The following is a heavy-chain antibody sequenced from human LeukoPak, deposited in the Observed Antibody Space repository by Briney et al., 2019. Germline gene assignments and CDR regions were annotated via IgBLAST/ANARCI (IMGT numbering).Heavy chain of an antibody. V-gene: IGHV1-69*06. D-gene: IGHD2-15*01. J-gene: IGHJ5*02. CDR1: GGTFSSYA. CDR2: IIPIFGTA. Sequence: AASVKVSCKASGGTFSSYAISWVRQAPGQGLEWMGGIIPIFGTANYAQKFQGRVTITADTSTDTAYMELSSLRSEDTAVYYCATDRPSGYCSGGSCYSRVNWFDPWGQGTLVTVSS. CDR3: ATDRPSGYCSGGSCYSRVNWFDP.